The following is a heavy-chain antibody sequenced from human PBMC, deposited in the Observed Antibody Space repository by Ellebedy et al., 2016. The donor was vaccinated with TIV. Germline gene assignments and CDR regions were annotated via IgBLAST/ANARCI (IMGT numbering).Heavy chain of an antibody. V-gene: IGHV3-9*01. CDR2: ISWNSSSI. D-gene: IGHD2-15*01. J-gene: IGHJ5*02. CDR1: GFTFDDYA. CDR3: AREGCSAGGCYP. Sequence: GGSLRLSXAASGFTFDDYAMHWVRQAPGKGLEWVSGISWNSSSIGYADSVKGRFTISRDNAKNSLYLQMNSLRAEDTAVYYCAREGCSAGGCYPWGQGTLVTVSS.